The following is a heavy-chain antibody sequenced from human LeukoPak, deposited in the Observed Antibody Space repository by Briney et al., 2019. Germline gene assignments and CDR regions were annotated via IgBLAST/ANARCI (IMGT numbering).Heavy chain of an antibody. Sequence: SETLSLTCTVSGGSISSSSYYWGWIRQPPGKGLEWIGSIYYSGSTYYNPSLKSRVTISVDTSKNQFSLKLSSVTAADTAVYYCARGGYDILTGDYGYYYYYMDVWGKGTTVTISS. V-gene: IGHV4-39*07. D-gene: IGHD3-9*01. CDR3: ARGGYDILTGDYGYYYYYMDV. J-gene: IGHJ6*03. CDR2: IYYSGST. CDR1: GGSISSSSYY.